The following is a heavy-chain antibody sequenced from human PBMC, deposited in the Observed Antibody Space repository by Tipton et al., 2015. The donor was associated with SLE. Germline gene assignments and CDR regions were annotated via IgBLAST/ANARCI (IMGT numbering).Heavy chain of an antibody. CDR2: INQDGSEK. V-gene: IGHV3-7*01. D-gene: IGHD7-27*01. CDR1: EFTFSRYW. CDR3: ASDRLWGPFDF. Sequence: SLRLSCAASEFTFSRYWMSWVRQAPGKGLEWVANINQDGSEKNYVDSVRGRFTISRDNANNSLYLQMNSLRDEDTAVYYCASDRLWGPFDFWGQGTLVTVSS. J-gene: IGHJ4*02.